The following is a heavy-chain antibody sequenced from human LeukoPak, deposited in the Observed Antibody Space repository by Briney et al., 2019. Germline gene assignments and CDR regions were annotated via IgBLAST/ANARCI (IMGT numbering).Heavy chain of an antibody. V-gene: IGHV4-39*01. CDR1: GDSINSRNYY. J-gene: IGHJ4*02. Sequence: PSETLSLTCTVSGDSINSRNYYWGWLRQPPGKGLEWIGSLYFTGSTYYNPSLKSRVTISLDTAKKQFSLKLISVTGADTAVYYCARSLQDIWSGYEAPRRPFDQWGRGTLVTVTS. CDR2: LYFTGST. CDR3: ARSLQDIWSGYEAPRRPFDQ. D-gene: IGHD3-3*01.